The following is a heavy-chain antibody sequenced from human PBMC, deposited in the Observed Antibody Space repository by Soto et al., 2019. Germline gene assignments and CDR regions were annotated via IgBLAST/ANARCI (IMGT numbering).Heavy chain of an antibody. Sequence: EVQLVESGGGLVQPGGSLRLSCAASGFTFSNYWMHWVRQAPGKGLAWVARIDHDGSTDDARSVRGPFTVSRDNAENMLYLQMNSLREDDTTLYYCVRDSHGDYWGQGALVTVSS. J-gene: IGHJ4*02. CDR2: IDHDGST. CDR3: VRDSHGDY. V-gene: IGHV3-74*01. CDR1: GFTFSNYW.